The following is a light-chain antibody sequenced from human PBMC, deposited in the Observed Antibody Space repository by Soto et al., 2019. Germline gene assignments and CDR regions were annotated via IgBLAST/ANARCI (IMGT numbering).Light chain of an antibody. J-gene: IGKJ5*01. Sequence: EIVMTQSPATLSVSPGERATLSCRASQSIGRFLAWYQHKPGQAPRPLIYDASSRATGIPARFSGSGSGTEFTHTISSLQSEDFAVYYCQQYNTWPQITFGQGTRLEIK. CDR2: DAS. V-gene: IGKV3-15*01. CDR1: QSIGRF. CDR3: QQYNTWPQIT.